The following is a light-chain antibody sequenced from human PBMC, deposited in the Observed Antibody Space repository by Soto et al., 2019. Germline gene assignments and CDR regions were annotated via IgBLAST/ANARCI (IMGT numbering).Light chain of an antibody. Sequence: KVMQQSPATLSRAPGGTAPLSFTASQSVSSRYLAWYQQKPGQAPRVIMYGASRRATGIPDRFSGGGPGTDFTLTISRLEPEDFAVYFCQQYAGPPTTFGQRTRLAI. V-gene: IGKV3-20*01. CDR2: GAS. CDR3: QQYAGPPTT. J-gene: IGKJ5*01. CDR1: QSVSSRY.